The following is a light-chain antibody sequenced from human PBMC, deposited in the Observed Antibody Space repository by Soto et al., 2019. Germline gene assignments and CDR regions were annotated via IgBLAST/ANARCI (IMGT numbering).Light chain of an antibody. V-gene: IGLV2-8*01. Sequence: QSALTQPPSASGSPGQSVTISCTGTSNDIGGYNYVSWYQQHPGKAPKLMIYEVSKRPSGVPDRFSGSKSGNTDSLTVSGLQAEDEADYYCSSYAGSNNYVFGSGTKVTVL. J-gene: IGLJ1*01. CDR3: SSYAGSNNYV. CDR2: EVS. CDR1: SNDIGGYNY.